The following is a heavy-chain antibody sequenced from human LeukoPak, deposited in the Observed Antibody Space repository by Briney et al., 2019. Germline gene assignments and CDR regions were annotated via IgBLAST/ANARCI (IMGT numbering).Heavy chain of an antibody. J-gene: IGHJ4*02. Sequence: GGSLRLSCAASGFTFSSYSMNWVRQAPGKGLEWVSSISSSSSYIYYADSVKGRFTISRDNAKNSLYLQMNSLRAEDTAVYYCARDGWELLPYQAGSRDYWGQGTLVTVSS. D-gene: IGHD1-26*01. CDR2: ISSSSSYI. V-gene: IGHV3-21*01. CDR3: ARDGWELLPYQAGSRDY. CDR1: GFTFSSYS.